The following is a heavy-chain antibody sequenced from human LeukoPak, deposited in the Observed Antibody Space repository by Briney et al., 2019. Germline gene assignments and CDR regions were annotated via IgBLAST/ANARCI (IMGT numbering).Heavy chain of an antibody. D-gene: IGHD3-10*01. V-gene: IGHV3-30-3*01. CDR2: ISYDGSNK. J-gene: IGHJ6*03. CDR3: ARGKAYYYGSGILRSYYYYYMDV. Sequence: PGRSLRLSCAASGFTFSSYAMHWVRQAPGKGLEWVAVISYDGSNKYYADSVKGRFTISRDNSKNTLYLQMNSLRAEDTAAYYCARGKAYYYGSGILRSYYYYYMDVWGKGTTVTVSS. CDR1: GFTFSSYA.